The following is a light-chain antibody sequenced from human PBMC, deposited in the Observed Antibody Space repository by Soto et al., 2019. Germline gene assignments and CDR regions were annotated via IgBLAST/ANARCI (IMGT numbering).Light chain of an antibody. CDR3: QQRSSWWT. J-gene: IGKJ1*01. CDR1: QSVSSY. CDR2: DAS. Sequence: EIVLTQSPATLSLSPGEIATLSCRASQSVSSYLAWYQQKPGQAPRLLIYDASNRATGIPARFSGSGSGTDFTLTISSLEPEDFAVYYCQQRSSWWTFGQGTKVEIK. V-gene: IGKV3-11*01.